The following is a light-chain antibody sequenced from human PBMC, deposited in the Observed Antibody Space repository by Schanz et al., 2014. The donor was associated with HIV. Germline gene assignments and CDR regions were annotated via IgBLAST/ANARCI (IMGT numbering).Light chain of an antibody. CDR1: QDIRAR. Sequence: DIQMTQSPSALSASVGDRVTITCRASQDIRARLAWYQQKPGQAPNLLISEASTLESGVPSRFSGTGSGTEFTLTISSLQPDDFATYYCQQYAVSSWTFGLGTRV. J-gene: IGKJ1*01. V-gene: IGKV1-5*03. CDR3: QQYAVSSWT. CDR2: EAS.